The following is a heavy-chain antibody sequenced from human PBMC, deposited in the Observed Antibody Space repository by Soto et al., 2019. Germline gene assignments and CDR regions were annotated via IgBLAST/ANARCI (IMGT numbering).Heavy chain of an antibody. Sequence: TSETLSLTCSVSGVSITNGGSSWSWIRQSPGKGLEWIGYIYNSGSTFYNPSLRSRVTISIDTSKNRISLDLSSVTAADTAVYYCARVGDLRWSDPWGQGTLVTVSS. V-gene: IGHV4-30-2*06. CDR2: IYNSGST. J-gene: IGHJ5*02. D-gene: IGHD3-16*01. CDR1: GVSITNGGSS. CDR3: ARVGDLRWSDP.